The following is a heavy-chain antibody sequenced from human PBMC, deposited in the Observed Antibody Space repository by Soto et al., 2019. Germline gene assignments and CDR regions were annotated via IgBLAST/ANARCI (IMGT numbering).Heavy chain of an antibody. CDR2: IYYSGST. J-gene: IGHJ4*02. V-gene: IGHV4-31*03. CDR3: ARSRHDFWSGYRYYFDY. Sequence: PSETLSLTCTVSGGSISSGGYYWSWIRQHPGKGLEWIGYIYYSGSTYYNPSLKSRVTISVDTSKNQFSLKLSSVTAADTAVYYCARSRHDFWSGYRYYFDYWGQGTLVTVSS. CDR1: GGSISSGGYY. D-gene: IGHD3-3*01.